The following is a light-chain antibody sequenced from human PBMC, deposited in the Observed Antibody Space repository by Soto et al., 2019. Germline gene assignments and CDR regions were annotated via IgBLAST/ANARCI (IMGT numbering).Light chain of an antibody. J-gene: IGLJ2*01. CDR2: EVT. Sequence: QSVLTQPASVSGSPGQSITISCTGTSSDIGVYDFVSWYQQHPGKAPKLIIYEVTNRPSGVSNRFSGSKSGNTASLTISGLQAEDEADYYRCSYTTTSAVVFGGGTKLTVL. CDR3: CSYTTTSAVV. V-gene: IGLV2-14*01. CDR1: SSDIGVYDF.